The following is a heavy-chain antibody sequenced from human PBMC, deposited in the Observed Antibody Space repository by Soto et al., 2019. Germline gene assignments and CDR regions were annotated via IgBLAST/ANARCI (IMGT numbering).Heavy chain of an antibody. V-gene: IGHV3-48*01. J-gene: IGHJ6*02. CDR2: ISSSSSTT. D-gene: IGHD3-3*01. Sequence: PGGSLRLSCAASGFTFSSYSMNWVRQAPGKGLEWVSYISSSSSTTYYADSVKGRFTISRDNAKNTLYLQMNSLRAEDTAVYYCARGIYDFWSIHYYYYGMDVWGQRTKVTVSS. CDR3: ARGIYDFWSIHYYYYGMDV. CDR1: GFTFSSYS.